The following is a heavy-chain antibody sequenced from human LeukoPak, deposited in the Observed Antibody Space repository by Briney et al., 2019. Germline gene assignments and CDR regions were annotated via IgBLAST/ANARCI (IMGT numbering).Heavy chain of an antibody. D-gene: IGHD6-13*01. V-gene: IGHV1-18*01. CDR2: ISPYTFNT. CDR3: ARDERTAAAGTEGYFDY. Sequence: GASVKVSCKASGYTFTSYDINWVRQAPGQGLEWVGWISPYTFNTNPAQKFQDRVTMTTDTSTSTAYMELSSLRSDDTAVYYCARDERTAAAGTEGYFDYWGQGTLVTVSS. J-gene: IGHJ4*02. CDR1: GYTFTSYD.